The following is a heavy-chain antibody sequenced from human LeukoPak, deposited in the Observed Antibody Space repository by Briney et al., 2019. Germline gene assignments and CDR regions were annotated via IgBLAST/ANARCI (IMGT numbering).Heavy chain of an antibody. CDR2: ISGTGGGT. V-gene: IGHV3-23*01. D-gene: IGHD3-9*01. J-gene: IGHJ6*02. CDR3: AKVLRYFDWFFLDV. CDR1: GFTFSSYA. Sequence: GGSLRLSCAASGFTFSSYAMSWVRQAPGKGLEWVSAISGTGGGTYNADSVKGRFTISRDNSKNTLYLQMNSLRAEDTAVYYCAKVLRYFDWFFLDVWGQGTTVTVSS.